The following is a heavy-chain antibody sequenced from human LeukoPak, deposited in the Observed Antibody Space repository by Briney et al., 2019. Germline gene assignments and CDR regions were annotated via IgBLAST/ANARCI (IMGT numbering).Heavy chain of an antibody. CDR3: GRDPRLGIRGYTYGYIEY. V-gene: IGHV7-4-1*02. CDR2: INTNTGNP. Sequence: ASVKVSCKTSGYTFSSYTITWVRQAPGQGLQWMGWINTNTGNPTYAQGFTGRCVFSLDTSVSTAYLQISGLTADDTAVYFCGRDPRLGIRGYTYGYIEYWGQGTLVTVSS. D-gene: IGHD5-18*01. CDR1: GYTFSSYT. J-gene: IGHJ4*02.